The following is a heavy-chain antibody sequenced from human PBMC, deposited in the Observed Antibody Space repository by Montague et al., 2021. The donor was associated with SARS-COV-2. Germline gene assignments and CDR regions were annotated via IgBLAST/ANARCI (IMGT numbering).Heavy chain of an antibody. Sequence: SETLSLTCTISGGPISRYYWSWIRQPPGKGLEWIGYIYYSGSTKSNPSLKSRVNISVDTSMNQFSVKLRSVTAADTAVYYCARNMFTFGGGIIAMDVWGQGTTVTVSS. CDR1: GGPISRYY. CDR3: ARNMFTFGGGIIAMDV. D-gene: IGHD3-16*01. V-gene: IGHV4-59*01. J-gene: IGHJ6*02. CDR2: IYYSGST.